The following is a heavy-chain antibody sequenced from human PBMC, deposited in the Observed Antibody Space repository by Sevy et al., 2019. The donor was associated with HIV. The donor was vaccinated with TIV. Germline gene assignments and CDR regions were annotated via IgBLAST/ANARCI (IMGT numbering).Heavy chain of an antibody. CDR2: ISGSGGST. D-gene: IGHD2-21*02. Sequence: GGSLRLSCAASGFTFSSYAMSWVRQAPGKGLEWVSAISGSGGSTYYADSVKGRFTISRDNSKNTLYLQMNILRAEDTAVYYCAKDLDVVTAEDAFDIWGQGTMVTVSS. CDR1: GFTFSSYA. V-gene: IGHV3-23*01. CDR3: AKDLDVVTAEDAFDI. J-gene: IGHJ3*02.